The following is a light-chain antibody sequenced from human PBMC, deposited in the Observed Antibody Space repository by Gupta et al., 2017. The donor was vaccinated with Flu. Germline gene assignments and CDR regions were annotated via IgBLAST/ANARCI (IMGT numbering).Light chain of an antibody. CDR1: QSVSTH. Sequence: EIVMTQSPATLSVSPGESATLSCRASQSVSTHLAWYHQRPGQAPRLLIYQISTRATGIPTRFSGSGSGTEFTLTISSLQSEDFGIYFCEQHNAWPLTFGGGTKVLIK. V-gene: IGKV3-15*01. CDR2: QIS. CDR3: EQHNAWPLT. J-gene: IGKJ4*01.